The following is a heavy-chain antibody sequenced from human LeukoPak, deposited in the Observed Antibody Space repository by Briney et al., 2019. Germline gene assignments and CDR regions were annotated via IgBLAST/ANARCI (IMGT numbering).Heavy chain of an antibody. Sequence: GGSLRLSCAASGFTFSSYGMHWVRQAPGKGLEWVAFIRYDGSNKYYADSVKGRFTISRDNAKSSLFLEMSSLRAEDTAVYYCADPPSDFWGQGTLVAVSS. CDR1: GFTFSSYG. CDR2: IRYDGSNK. CDR3: ADPPSDF. V-gene: IGHV3-30*02. J-gene: IGHJ4*02.